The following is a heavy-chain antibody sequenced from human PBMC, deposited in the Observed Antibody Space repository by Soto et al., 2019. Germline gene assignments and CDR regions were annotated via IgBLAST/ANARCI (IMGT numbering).Heavy chain of an antibody. CDR2: ISYDGRNK. D-gene: IGHD5-12*01. CDR3: AQDSDIGYSGYDDGDWGYYYYGMDV. V-gene: IGHV3-30*18. Sequence: QVQLVESGGGVVQPGRSLSLSCAASGFTFSSYGMHWVRQAPGTGLEWVAVISYDGRNKYYADSVKGRFTISRDNSKNTLYLQMNSRRAEEPAVYYCAQDSDIGYSGYDDGDWGYYYYGMDVWGQGTTVTVAS. J-gene: IGHJ6*02. CDR1: GFTFSSYG.